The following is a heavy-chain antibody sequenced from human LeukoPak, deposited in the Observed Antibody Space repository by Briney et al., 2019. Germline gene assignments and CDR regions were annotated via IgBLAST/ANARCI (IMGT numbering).Heavy chain of an antibody. D-gene: IGHD2/OR15-2a*01. J-gene: IGHJ4*02. CDR2: INSDGSWT. V-gene: IGHV3-74*01. CDR3: VSFYETY. CDR1: GNYW. Sequence: GGSLRLSCAASGNYWMHWVRQVPGKGLVWVSHINSDGSWTSYADSVKGRFTISKDNAKNTVYLQMNSLRAEDTAVYYCVSFYETYWGRGTLVSVSS.